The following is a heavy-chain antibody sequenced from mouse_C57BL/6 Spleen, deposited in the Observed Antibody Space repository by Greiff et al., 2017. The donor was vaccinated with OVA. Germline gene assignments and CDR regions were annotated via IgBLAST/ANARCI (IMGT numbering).Heavy chain of an antibody. CDR2: FYPGSGSI. CDR3: ARHEERSYYDYDGHAMDY. J-gene: IGHJ4*01. V-gene: IGHV1-62-2*01. Sequence: VQLQQSGAELVKPGASVKLSCKASGYTFTEYTIHWVKQRSGQGLEWIGWFYPGSGSIKYNEKFKDKATLTADKSSSTVYMELSRLTSEDSAVYFCARHEERSYYDYDGHAMDYWGQGTSVTVSS. CDR1: GYTFTEYT. D-gene: IGHD2-4*01.